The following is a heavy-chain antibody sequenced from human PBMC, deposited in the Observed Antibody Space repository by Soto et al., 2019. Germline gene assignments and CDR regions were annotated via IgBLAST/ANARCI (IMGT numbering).Heavy chain of an antibody. D-gene: IGHD1-7*01. CDR1: GVNFDNYG. CDR3: AKDRVGGTFYTPLGF. V-gene: IGHV3-30*18. Sequence: GGSLRLSCQASGVNFDNYGMHWVRQAPGKGLEWVAVITYAGSNKYYADSVKGRFTISRDNSKNTLSLHLNTLKPEDTAVYHCAKDRVGGTFYTPLGFWGQGTLVTVSS. J-gene: IGHJ4*02. CDR2: ITYAGSNK.